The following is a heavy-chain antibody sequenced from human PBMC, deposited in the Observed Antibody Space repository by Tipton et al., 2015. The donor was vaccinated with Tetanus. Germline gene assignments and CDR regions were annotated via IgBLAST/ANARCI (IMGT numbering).Heavy chain of an antibody. V-gene: IGHV3-48*02. D-gene: IGHD2-15*01. J-gene: IGHJ3*02. CDR3: SRDPNVDVVVAEPYDAFDI. Sequence: SLRLSCAASGFTFSTYSMNWVRQVPGKGLEWVSSIGVSSSPIYYADSVKGRFTISRDNAKNSLLLQMNSLRDEDTAVYYCSRDPNVDVVVAEPYDAFDIWGQGTMVTVSS. CDR2: IGVSSSPI. CDR1: GFTFSTYS.